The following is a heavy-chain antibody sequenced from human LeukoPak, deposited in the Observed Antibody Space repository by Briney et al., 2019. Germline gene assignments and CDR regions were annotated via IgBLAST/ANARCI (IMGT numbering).Heavy chain of an antibody. V-gene: IGHV3-74*01. CDR1: GFTFSSYC. CDR2: INSDGRIT. D-gene: IGHD3-10*01. J-gene: IGHJ5*02. Sequence: GGSLRLSCVASGFTFSSYCMHWVRQVPGKGPVWVSRINSDGRITSYADSVKGRFTISRDNAKSSLYLQMNSLRDADTAVYCCARVLPATLYGSGSQINLWGQGTLVTVSS. CDR3: ARVLPATLYGSGSQINL.